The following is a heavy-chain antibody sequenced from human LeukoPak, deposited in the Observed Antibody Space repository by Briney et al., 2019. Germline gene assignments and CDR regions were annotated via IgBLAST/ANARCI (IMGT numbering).Heavy chain of an antibody. Sequence: PGGSLRLSCAASGFTFSSYAMSWVRQAPGKELGWVSAISGSGGSTYYADSVKGRFTISRDNSKNTLYLQMNSLSAEDTAVYYCAKRKALDDTAMADAFDIWGQGTMVTVFS. V-gene: IGHV3-23*01. J-gene: IGHJ3*02. CDR2: ISGSGGST. D-gene: IGHD5-18*01. CDR3: AKRKALDDTAMADAFDI. CDR1: GFTFSSYA.